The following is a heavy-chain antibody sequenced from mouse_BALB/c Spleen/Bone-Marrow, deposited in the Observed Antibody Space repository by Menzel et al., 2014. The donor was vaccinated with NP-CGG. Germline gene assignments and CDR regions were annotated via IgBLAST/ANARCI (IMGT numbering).Heavy chain of an antibody. V-gene: IGHV2-6-2*01. CDR3: ARHRYGAMDY. Sequence: VKLQESGPDLVAPSQSLSITCTVSGFFLTSYGVHWVRQPPGKGLEWLVVIWSDGSTTYNSALKSRLSSSKDNSKSQVYLKMNSLKTDDTAMYYCARHRYGAMDYWGQGTSVTVSS. J-gene: IGHJ4*01. CDR2: IWSDGST. D-gene: IGHD2-14*01. CDR1: GFFLTSYG.